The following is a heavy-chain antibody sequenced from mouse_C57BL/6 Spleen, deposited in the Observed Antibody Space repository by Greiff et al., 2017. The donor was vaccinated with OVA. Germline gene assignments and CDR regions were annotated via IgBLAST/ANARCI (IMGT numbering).Heavy chain of an antibody. V-gene: IGHV1-55*01. CDR3: ARGYDYGADDGFED. CDR2: IYPGNGGT. CDR1: GYTFTSYW. D-gene: IGHD2-4*01. Sequence: QVQLQQPGPELVKPGASVKMSCKASGYTFTSYWMNWVKQRPGQGLEWIGDIYPGNGGTNYNEKFKGKATLTVDKSSSTAYMQLSSLTSEDSAVYYCARGYDYGADDGFEDWGQGTPVT. J-gene: IGHJ4*01.